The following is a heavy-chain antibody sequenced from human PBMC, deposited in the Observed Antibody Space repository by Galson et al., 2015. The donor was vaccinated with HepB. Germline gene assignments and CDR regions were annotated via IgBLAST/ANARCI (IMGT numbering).Heavy chain of an antibody. CDR3: ARGGALGYCSSTSCSYGWFDP. CDR2: IDPSDSYT. CDR1: GYSFTSYW. J-gene: IGHJ5*02. Sequence: QSGAEVKKPGESLRISCKGSGYSFTSYWISWVRQMPGKGLEWMGRIDPSDSYTNYSPSFQGHVTISADKSISTTYLQWSSLKASDTAMNYCARGGALGYCSSTSCSYGWFDPWGQGTLVTVSS. D-gene: IGHD2-2*01. V-gene: IGHV5-10-1*01.